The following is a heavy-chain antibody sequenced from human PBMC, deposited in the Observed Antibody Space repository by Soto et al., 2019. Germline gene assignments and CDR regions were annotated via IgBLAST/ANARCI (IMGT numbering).Heavy chain of an antibody. V-gene: IGHV3-21*01. CDR1: GLTFSSHS. Sequence: GSLRLSGAAAGLTFSSHSMILVRQAPGRGLDWVSSISSSSGYIDYADSVKGRFTISRDNAKNSLFLQMDSVRAEDSAVYYCAREFYYYDTPTQRTDDWGQGTLVSVSS. D-gene: IGHD3-22*01. CDR3: AREFYYYDTPTQRTDD. J-gene: IGHJ4*02. CDR2: ISSSSGYI.